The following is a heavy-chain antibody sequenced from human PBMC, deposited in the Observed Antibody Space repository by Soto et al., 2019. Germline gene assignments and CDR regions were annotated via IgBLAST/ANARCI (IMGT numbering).Heavy chain of an antibody. CDR3: AKGRPADYYGSGSYYIEDNY. D-gene: IGHD3-10*01. V-gene: IGHV3-30*18. J-gene: IGHJ4*02. CDR1: GFTFSSYG. Sequence: GGSLRLSCAASGFTFSSYGMHWVRQAPGKGLEWVAVISYDGSNKYYADSVKGRFTISRDNSKNTLYLQMNSLRAEDTAVYYCAKGRPADYYGSGSYYIEDNYWGQGTLVTVSS. CDR2: ISYDGSNK.